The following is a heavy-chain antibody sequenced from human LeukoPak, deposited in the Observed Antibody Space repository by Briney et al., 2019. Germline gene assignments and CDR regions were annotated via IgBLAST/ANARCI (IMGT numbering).Heavy chain of an antibody. CDR2: INPSGGST. V-gene: IGHV1-46*01. CDR3: ARARPTFYGDYGGRLTPTKYYYYGMDV. Sequence: ASVKVSCKASGYTFTSYYMHWVRQAPGQGLEWMGIINPSGGSTSYAQKFQGRVTMTRDTSTSTVYMELSSLRSEGTAVYYCARARPTFYGDYGGRLTPTKYYYYGMDVWGQGTTVTVSS. D-gene: IGHD4-17*01. CDR1: GYTFTSYY. J-gene: IGHJ6*02.